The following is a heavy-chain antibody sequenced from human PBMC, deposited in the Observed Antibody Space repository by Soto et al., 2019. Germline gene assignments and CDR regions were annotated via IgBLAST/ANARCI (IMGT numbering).Heavy chain of an antibody. D-gene: IGHD3-22*01. J-gene: IGHJ6*02. CDR3: ARTMIVVVMNYYYYGMDV. CDR2: INPSGGST. Sequence: ASVKVSCKASGYTFTSYDIHWVRQAPGQGLEWMGIINPSGGSTSYAQKFQGRVTMTRDTSTSTVYMELSSPRSEDTAVYYCARTMIVVVMNYYYYGMDVWGQGTTVTVSS. V-gene: IGHV1-46*01. CDR1: GYTFTSYD.